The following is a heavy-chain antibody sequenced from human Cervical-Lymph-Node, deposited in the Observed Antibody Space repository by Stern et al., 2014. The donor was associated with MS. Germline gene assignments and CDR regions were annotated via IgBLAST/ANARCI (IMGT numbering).Heavy chain of an antibody. CDR1: GFRFSDYY. Sequence: QVQLVESGAEVKKPGASVKVSCEASGFRFSDYYIHWVRQAPGQGLEWTGCINPKNGDTQSAQRFQGRVSMTRDTSISTAYMELSSLKSDDTAMYYCGRGIKTFDPWGQGTLVTVSS. CDR2: INPKNGDT. D-gene: IGHD5-24*01. J-gene: IGHJ5*02. V-gene: IGHV1-2*02. CDR3: GRGIKTFDP.